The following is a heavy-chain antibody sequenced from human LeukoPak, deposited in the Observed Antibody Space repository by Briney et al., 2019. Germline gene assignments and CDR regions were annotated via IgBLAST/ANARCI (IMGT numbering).Heavy chain of an antibody. V-gene: IGHV1-69*13. D-gene: IGHD5-18*01. CDR1: GGTFSSYA. J-gene: IGHJ5*02. CDR2: IIPIFGTA. Sequence: GASVKVPCKASGGTFSSYAISWVRQAPGQGLEWMGGIIPIFGTANYAQKSQGRVTITADESTSTAYMELSSLRSEDTAVYYCARGKDNSYGLYNWFDPWGQGTLVTVSS. CDR3: ARGKDNSYGLYNWFDP.